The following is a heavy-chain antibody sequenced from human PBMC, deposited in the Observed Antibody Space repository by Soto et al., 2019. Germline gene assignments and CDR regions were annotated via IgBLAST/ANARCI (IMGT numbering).Heavy chain of an antibody. CDR1: GFTFSSYA. CDR3: ARERAADHTRANWFDP. Sequence: QVQLVESGGGVVQPGRSLRLSCAGSGFTFSSYAMHWVRQAPGKGLEWVAVISYDGSNKYYADSVKGRFTISRDNSKNTLYLQMNSLRAEDTAVYYCARERAADHTRANWFDPWGQGTLVTVSS. V-gene: IGHV3-30-3*01. J-gene: IGHJ5*02. CDR2: ISYDGSNK. D-gene: IGHD6-13*01.